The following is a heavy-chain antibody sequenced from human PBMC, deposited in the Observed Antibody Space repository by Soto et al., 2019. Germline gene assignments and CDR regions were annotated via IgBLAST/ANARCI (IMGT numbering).Heavy chain of an antibody. CDR1: GFTFTNYW. Sequence: PGGSLRLSCVASGFTFTNYWMSWVRQPPGKGLEWVANMKPDGGEINYVDSVKGRFTISRDNAKNLMYLQMNSLSVEDTAVYYCARDRGYSSFDYWGQGTPVTVSS. J-gene: IGHJ4*02. D-gene: IGHD4-4*01. CDR2: MKPDGGEI. V-gene: IGHV3-7*03. CDR3: ARDRGYSSFDY.